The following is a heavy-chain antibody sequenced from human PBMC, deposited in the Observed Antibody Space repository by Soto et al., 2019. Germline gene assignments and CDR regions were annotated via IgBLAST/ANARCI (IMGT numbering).Heavy chain of an antibody. CDR1: GDTFCSYA. CDR3: ARNLRYFGSGSFFRGMDV. J-gene: IGHJ6*02. CDR2: IVPFIHKS. Sequence: QEVLVQSGAEVKKPGSSVKVSCKTSGDTFCSYAISWVRQAPGQGLEWMGGIVPFIHKSNYAQKIQGRVTIPADESTPTVHMDVSSLTSADTAAYYCARNLRYFGSGSFFRGMDVWGQGTTVTVSS. V-gene: IGHV1-69*01. D-gene: IGHD3-10*01.